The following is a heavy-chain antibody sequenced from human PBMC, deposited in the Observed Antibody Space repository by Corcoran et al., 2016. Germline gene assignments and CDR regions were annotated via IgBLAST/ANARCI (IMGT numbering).Heavy chain of an antibody. CDR3: ARDLEQQLRTDY. V-gene: IGHV3-74*01. Sequence: EVQLVESGGGLVQPGGSLRLSCAASGFTFSSYWMHWVRQAPGKGLVWVSRINSDGSSTSYADSVKGRFTISSDNAKNTLYLQMTSMRAEDTAVYYCARDLEQQLRTDYCGQGTLVTVSS. CDR1: GFTFSSYW. CDR2: INSDGSST. J-gene: IGHJ4*01. D-gene: IGHD6-13*01.